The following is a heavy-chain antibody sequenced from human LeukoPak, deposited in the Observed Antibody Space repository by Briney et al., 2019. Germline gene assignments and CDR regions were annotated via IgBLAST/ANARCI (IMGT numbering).Heavy chain of an antibody. D-gene: IGHD3-9*01. Sequence: SGGSLRLSCAASGFTFSSYAMSWVRQAPVRGLEWVSYISGSGGSTYYADSVKGRFTISRGNSKNTLYLQMNSLRAEDTAVYYCAKEERNVLRYFDWLFSFDYWGQGTLVTVSS. CDR1: GFTFSSYA. CDR3: AKEERNVLRYFDWLFSFDY. V-gene: IGHV3-23*01. J-gene: IGHJ4*02. CDR2: ISGSGGST.